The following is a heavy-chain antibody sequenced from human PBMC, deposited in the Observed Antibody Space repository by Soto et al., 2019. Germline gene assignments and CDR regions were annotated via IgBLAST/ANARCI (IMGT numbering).Heavy chain of an antibody. J-gene: IGHJ4*02. CDR2: IKQDGSEK. CDR3: AKLGYCSSTSCYVWLSGPGFWDYFDY. V-gene: IGHV3-7*05. Sequence: GGSLRLSCAASGFTFSTYWMSWVRQAPGKGLEWVANIKQDGSEKYYVDSVKGRFTISRDNTKKSLYLQMNSLRAEDTAVYYCAKLGYCSSTSCYVWLSGPGFWDYFDYWGQGTLVTVSS. D-gene: IGHD2-2*01. CDR1: GFTFSTYW.